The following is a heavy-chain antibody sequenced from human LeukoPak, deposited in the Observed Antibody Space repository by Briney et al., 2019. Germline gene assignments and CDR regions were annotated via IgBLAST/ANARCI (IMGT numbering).Heavy chain of an antibody. Sequence: PGGSLRLSCAASGFAVSSNYMSWVRQAPGKGLEWVSVIYSGGSTYYADSVKGRFTISRDNSKNTLYLQMNCLRAEDTAVYYCASTSYYGSGSYYHWWGQGTLVTVSS. V-gene: IGHV3-53*01. CDR3: ASTSYYGSGSYYHW. CDR2: IYSGGST. J-gene: IGHJ4*02. CDR1: GFAVSSNY. D-gene: IGHD3-10*01.